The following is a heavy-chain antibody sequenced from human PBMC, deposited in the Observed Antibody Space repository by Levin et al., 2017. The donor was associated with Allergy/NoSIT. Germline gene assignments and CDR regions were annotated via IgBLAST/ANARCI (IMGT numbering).Heavy chain of an antibody. V-gene: IGHV1-18*01. CDR2: ISAYNGNT. Sequence: ASVKVSCKASGYTFTSYGISWVRQAPGQGLEWMGWISAYNGNTNYAQKLQGRVTMTTDTSTSTAYMELRSLRSDDTAVYYCARENYSSGWYGNYYYYMDVWGKGTTVTVSS. CDR1: GYTFTSYG. J-gene: IGHJ6*03. D-gene: IGHD6-19*01. CDR3: ARENYSSGWYGNYYYYMDV.